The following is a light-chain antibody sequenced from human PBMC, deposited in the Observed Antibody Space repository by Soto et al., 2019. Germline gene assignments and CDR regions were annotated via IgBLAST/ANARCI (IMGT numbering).Light chain of an antibody. CDR3: TSYTGDDFTFI. Sequence: QSALTQPASLSGSPGQSITISCTGTSSDIGAYDYVSWFQQHPGKAPKLMISEVNNRPSGVSNRFSGSKSGNTASLIVSGLQPDDEAEYHCTSYTGDDFTFIFGTGTRSPS. CDR2: EVN. J-gene: IGLJ1*01. CDR1: SSDIGAYDY. V-gene: IGLV2-14*01.